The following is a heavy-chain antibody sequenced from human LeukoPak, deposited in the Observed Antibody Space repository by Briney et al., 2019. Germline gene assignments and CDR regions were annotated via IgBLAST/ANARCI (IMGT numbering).Heavy chain of an antibody. CDR1: GGSISSYY. D-gene: IGHD1/OR15-1a*01. Sequence: SETLSLTCTVSGGSISSYYWNWIRQPPGKGLEWIGYIYYSGSTNYNPSLKSRVTISVDTSKNQFSLTLSSVTAADTAVYYCARDRHWTNDWVFDYWGQGALVTVSS. J-gene: IGHJ4*02. V-gene: IGHV4-59*01. CDR3: ARDRHWTNDWVFDY. CDR2: IYYSGST.